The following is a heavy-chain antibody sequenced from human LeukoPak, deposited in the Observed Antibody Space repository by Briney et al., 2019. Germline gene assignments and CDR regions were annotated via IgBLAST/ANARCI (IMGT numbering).Heavy chain of an antibody. J-gene: IGHJ4*02. CDR3: ARESHFLDSSSWVDY. V-gene: IGHV1-2*06. Sequence: ASVKISCKASGYTFTGYYMHWVRQAPGQGLEWMGRINPNSGGTNYAQKFQGRVTMTRDTSISTAYMELSRLRSDDTAVYYCARESHFLDSSSWVDYWGQGTLVTVSS. CDR2: INPNSGGT. D-gene: IGHD6-13*01. CDR1: GYTFTGYY.